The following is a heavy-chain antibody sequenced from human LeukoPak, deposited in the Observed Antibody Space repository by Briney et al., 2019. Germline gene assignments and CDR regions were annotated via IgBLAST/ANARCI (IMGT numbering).Heavy chain of an antibody. CDR2: IWFDGSNK. D-gene: IGHD5-12*01. CDR3: ASSYSGYAWGDY. V-gene: IGHV3-33*01. Sequence: GGSLRLSCAASGFTFSGYGMHWVRQAPGKGLEWVAVIWFDGSNKYYAGSVKGRFTISRDNSKNTLYLQMNSLRAEDTAMYYCASSYSGYAWGDYWGQGTLVSVSS. J-gene: IGHJ4*02. CDR1: GFTFSGYG.